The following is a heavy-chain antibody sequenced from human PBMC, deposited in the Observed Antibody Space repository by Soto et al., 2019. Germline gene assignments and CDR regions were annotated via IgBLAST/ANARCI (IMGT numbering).Heavy chain of an antibody. Sequence: ASVKVSCKASGDTFSGYPINWVRQAPGEGLEWMGRIIPAFGTTNDAQRFEGRVTFTADESTNTAYMELRGLLSEDTAVYYCARDGGFGELKYWGPGTLVTVSS. J-gene: IGHJ4*02. D-gene: IGHD3-10*01. CDR3: ARDGGFGELKY. CDR2: IIPAFGTT. CDR1: GDTFSGYP. V-gene: IGHV1-69*13.